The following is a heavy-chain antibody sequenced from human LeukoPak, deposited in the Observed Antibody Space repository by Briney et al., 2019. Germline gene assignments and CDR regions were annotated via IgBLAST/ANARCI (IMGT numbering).Heavy chain of an antibody. CDR1: GYSFTSYW. CDR2: IYPGDSDT. V-gene: IGHV5-51*01. Sequence: GESLKISCKGSGYSFTSYWIGWVRQMPGRGLEWMGIIYPGDSDTRYSPSFQGQVTISADKSISTAYLQWSSLKASDTAMYYCARVGQGPTTGAYFDYWGQGTLVTVSS. J-gene: IGHJ4*02. CDR3: ARVGQGPTTGAYFDY. D-gene: IGHD1-26*01.